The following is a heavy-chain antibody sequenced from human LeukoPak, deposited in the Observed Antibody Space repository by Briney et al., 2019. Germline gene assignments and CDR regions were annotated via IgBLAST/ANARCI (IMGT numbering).Heavy chain of an antibody. CDR2: IIPIFGTA. V-gene: IGHV1-69*05. CDR1: GGTFSSYA. Sequence: SVKVSCKASGGTFSSYAISWVRQAPGQGLEWMGGIIPIFGTANYAQKFQGRVTITTDESTSTAYMELSSLRSEDTAVYYCARDLAAADPGNDAFDIWGQGTMVTVSS. CDR3: ARDLAAADPGNDAFDI. D-gene: IGHD6-13*01. J-gene: IGHJ3*02.